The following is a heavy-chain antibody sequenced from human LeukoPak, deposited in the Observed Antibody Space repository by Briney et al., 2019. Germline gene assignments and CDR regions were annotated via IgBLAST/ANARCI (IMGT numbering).Heavy chain of an antibody. J-gene: IGHJ5*02. V-gene: IGHV3-64*01. Sequence: GGSLRLSYAASGFTFSSYAMHWVRQAPGKGLEYVSAISSNGGSTYYANSVKGRFTISRDNSKNTLYLQMGSLRAEDMAVYYCARDRHPGSGWYQCNWFDPWGQGTLVTVSS. D-gene: IGHD6-19*01. CDR3: ARDRHPGSGWYQCNWFDP. CDR1: GFTFSSYA. CDR2: ISSNGGST.